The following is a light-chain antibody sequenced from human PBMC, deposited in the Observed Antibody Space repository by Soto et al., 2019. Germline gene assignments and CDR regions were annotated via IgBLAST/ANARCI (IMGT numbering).Light chain of an antibody. V-gene: IGKV1-17*01. Sequence: DIQMTQSPSSLSASVEDRVIITWRASQSISNHLNWYQQKPGKAPKLLIFAASSLQSGVPSRFSGSRSGPEFTLTISSLQPEDFATYYCLQHNSYPQTFGQGTKVDIK. CDR3: LQHNSYPQT. J-gene: IGKJ1*01. CDR1: QSISNH. CDR2: AAS.